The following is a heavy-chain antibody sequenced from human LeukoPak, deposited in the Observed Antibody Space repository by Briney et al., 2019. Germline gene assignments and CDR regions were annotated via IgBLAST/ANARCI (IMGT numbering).Heavy chain of an antibody. D-gene: IGHD3-3*01. CDR3: ARAAVRFLEWLLRLDYYYYYMDV. Sequence: ASVKVSSKASGYTFTGYYMHWVRQAPGQGLEWMGWINPNSGGTNYAQKFQGRVTMTRDASISTAYMELSRLRSDDTAVYYCARAAVRFLEWLLRLDYYYYYMDVWGKGTTVTVSS. CDR1: GYTFTGYY. J-gene: IGHJ6*03. V-gene: IGHV1-2*02. CDR2: INPNSGGT.